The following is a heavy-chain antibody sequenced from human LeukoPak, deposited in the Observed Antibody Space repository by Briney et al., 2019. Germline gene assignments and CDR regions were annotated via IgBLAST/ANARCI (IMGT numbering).Heavy chain of an antibody. V-gene: IGHV4-30-2*01. CDR3: XRVRSYGYFDL. CDR2: IYHSGST. CDR1: GGSISSGGYS. J-gene: IGHJ2*01. Sequence: PSETLSLTCAVSGGSISSGGYSWSWIRQPPGKGLEWIGYIYHSGSTYYNPSLKSRVTISVDRSKNQFSLKLSSVTAADTAVYYXXRVRSYGYFDLWGRGTLVTVSS.